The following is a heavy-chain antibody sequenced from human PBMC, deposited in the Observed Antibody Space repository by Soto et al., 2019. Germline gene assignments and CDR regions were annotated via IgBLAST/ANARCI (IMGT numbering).Heavy chain of an antibody. CDR1: GYSFTDYH. V-gene: IGHV1-2*04. Sequence: ASVKVSCKASGYSFTDYHIHWVRQAPGQGLEWLGRINPKSGGTSTAQKFQGWVTMTTDTSISTASMELTRLASDDTAIYYCARGDSTDCSNGVCSFFYNRDMDVWGQGTTVTVSS. J-gene: IGHJ6*02. CDR2: INPKSGGT. CDR3: ARGDSTDCSNGVCSFFYNRDMDV. D-gene: IGHD2-8*01.